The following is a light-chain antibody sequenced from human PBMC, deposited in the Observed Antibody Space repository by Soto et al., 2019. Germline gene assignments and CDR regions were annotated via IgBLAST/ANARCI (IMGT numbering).Light chain of an antibody. CDR2: DAS. CDR3: QQYDTFSWT. Sequence: DIQMTQSPPTLSASGGDTVTITCLASQGLRSWLAWYQQKVGEAPKLLIYDASTLVRGVPSRFSGRGSGTKFTLTIVSLQPDDFGTYYCQQYDTFSWTFGQGAKVDIK. CDR1: QGLRSW. J-gene: IGKJ1*01. V-gene: IGKV1-5*01.